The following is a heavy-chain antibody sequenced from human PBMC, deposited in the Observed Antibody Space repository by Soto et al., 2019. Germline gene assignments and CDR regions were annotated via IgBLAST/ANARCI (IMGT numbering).Heavy chain of an antibody. CDR3: ARHCSGGSCYGGVAFDI. CDR2: IYYSGST. CDR1: GGSISSYY. V-gene: IGHV4-59*08. Sequence: SETLSLTCTVSGGSISSYYWSWIRQPPGKGLEWIGYIYYSGSTNYNPSLKSRVTISLDTSKNQFSLKLSSVTAADTAVYYCARHCSGGSCYGGVAFDIWGQGTMVTVSS. J-gene: IGHJ3*02. D-gene: IGHD2-15*01.